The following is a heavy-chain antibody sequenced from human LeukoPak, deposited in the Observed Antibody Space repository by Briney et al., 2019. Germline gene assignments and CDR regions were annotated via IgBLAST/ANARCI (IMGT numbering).Heavy chain of an antibody. D-gene: IGHD3-10*01. CDR1: GGSINNYF. CDR3: ARLRGEYDY. Sequence: SETLSLTCTVSGGSINNYFWSWIRQPPGKGLEWIGYFYYSGSTNYNPSLRSRVTISVDMSKNQFSLKLSSVTAADTAVYYCARLRGEYDYWGRGTLVTVSS. V-gene: IGHV4-59*01. J-gene: IGHJ4*02. CDR2: FYYSGST.